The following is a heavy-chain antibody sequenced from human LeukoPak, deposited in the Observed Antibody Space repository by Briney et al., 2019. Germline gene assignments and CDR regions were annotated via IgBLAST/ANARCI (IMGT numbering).Heavy chain of an antibody. D-gene: IGHD6-6*01. J-gene: IGHJ4*02. V-gene: IGHV4-59*01. CDR2: VHYSGTT. Sequence: SSETLSLTCTVSGGSIRTDYWSWIRRPPGKGLEWIAFVHYSGTTNYNPSLKSRVTISVDTSKSQFSLKLSSVTAADTAVYYCARGDASSKFFDYWGQGALVTVSS. CDR1: GGSIRTDY. CDR3: ARGDASSKFFDY.